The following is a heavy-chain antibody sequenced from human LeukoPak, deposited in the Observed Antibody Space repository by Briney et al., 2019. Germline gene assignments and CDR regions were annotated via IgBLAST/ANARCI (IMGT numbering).Heavy chain of an antibody. CDR2: ITGSGGRT. CDR3: ARDPMDDILTGYYTDFDY. J-gene: IGHJ4*02. CDR1: GFTFSSYA. Sequence: GGSLRLSCAASGFTFSSYAMNWVRQAPGKGLEWVSAITGSGGRTYYADSVKGRFTISRDNAKNSLHLQMNSLRAEDTAVYYCARDPMDDILTGYYTDFDYWGQGTLVTVSS. D-gene: IGHD3-9*01. V-gene: IGHV3-23*01.